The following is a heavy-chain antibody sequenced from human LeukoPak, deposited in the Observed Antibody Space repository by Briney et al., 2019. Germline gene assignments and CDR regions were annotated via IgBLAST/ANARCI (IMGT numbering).Heavy chain of an antibody. V-gene: IGHV3-33*01. Sequence: SGRSLRLSCAASGFTFSSYGMHWVRQAPGKGLEWVAVIWYDGSNKYYADSVKGRFTISRDNSKNTLYLQMNSLRSEDTAVYYCARDSVSVYSRGGGEYYYYYMDVWGKGTTVTVSS. J-gene: IGHJ6*03. CDR3: ARDSVSVYSRGGGEYYYYYMDV. CDR1: GFTFSSYG. CDR2: IWYDGSNK. D-gene: IGHD2-15*01.